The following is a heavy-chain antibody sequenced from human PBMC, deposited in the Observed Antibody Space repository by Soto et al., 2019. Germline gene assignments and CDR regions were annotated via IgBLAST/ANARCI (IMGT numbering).Heavy chain of an antibody. CDR2: ISYDGSNK. Sequence: GGSLRLSCAASGFTFSNYGMHWVRQAPGKGLEWVAVISYDGSNKYYADSVKGRFTISRDNSKNTLYLQMNSLRAEDTAVYYCAKDGGLYYDFWSGFLYGMDVWGQGTTVTVSS. CDR3: AKDGGLYYDFWSGFLYGMDV. D-gene: IGHD3-3*01. V-gene: IGHV3-30*18. CDR1: GFTFSNYG. J-gene: IGHJ6*02.